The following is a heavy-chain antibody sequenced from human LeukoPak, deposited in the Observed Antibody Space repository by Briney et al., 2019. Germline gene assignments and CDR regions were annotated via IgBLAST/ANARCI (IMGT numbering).Heavy chain of an antibody. D-gene: IGHD3-16*02. CDR1: GGSISSGGYY. CDR2: IYYSGST. CDR3: ARESTNDYVWGSYRTFDY. V-gene: IGHV4-31*03. Sequence: PSQTLSLTCTVSGGSISSGGYYWSWIRQHPGKGLEWIGYIYYSGSTYYNPSLKSRVTISVDTSKNQFSLKLSSVTAADTAVYYCARESTNDYVWGSYRTFDYWGQGTLVTVSS. J-gene: IGHJ4*02.